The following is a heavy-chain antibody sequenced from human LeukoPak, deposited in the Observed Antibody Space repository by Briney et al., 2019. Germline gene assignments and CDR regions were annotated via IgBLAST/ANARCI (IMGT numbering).Heavy chain of an antibody. CDR3: AKRGIPTSAYYFDY. V-gene: IGHV3-23*01. CDR2: IRSTGGST. J-gene: IGHJ4*02. D-gene: IGHD2-2*01. Sequence: GGSLRLSCAASGFTFESYAMTWVRQAPGKGLEWGSYIRSTGGSTFYADSVKGRFTISRDNSKNTLYLQMNSLRAEDTAVYYCAKRGIPTSAYYFDYWGQGTLITVSS. CDR1: GFTFESYA.